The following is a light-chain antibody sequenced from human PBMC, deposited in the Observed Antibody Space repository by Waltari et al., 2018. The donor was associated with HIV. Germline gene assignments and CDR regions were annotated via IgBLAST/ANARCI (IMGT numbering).Light chain of an antibody. CDR3: QVWDTSSDHVI. CDR1: NTGSTN. J-gene: IGLJ2*01. Sequence: SFVLTQPPSVSVAPGQTARITCGGTNTGSTNVHWYQQTPGQAPELVVHEYTDRPSGIPERFSGSNSGNTATLTISRVEAGDEADYHCQVWDTSSDHVIFGGGTKLTVL. CDR2: EYT. V-gene: IGLV3-21*02.